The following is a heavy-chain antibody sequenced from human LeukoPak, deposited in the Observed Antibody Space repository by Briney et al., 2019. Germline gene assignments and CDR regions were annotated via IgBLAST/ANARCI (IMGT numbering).Heavy chain of an antibody. Sequence: GESLQISCKGSGYRFTNYWIGWVRQMPGKGLEWMGIIYPGDSDTRYSPPFQGQVTISADKSISTAYLQWSSLKASDTAMYYCARNRNGDFDYWGQGTLVTVSS. CDR1: GYRFTNYW. CDR3: ARNRNGDFDY. V-gene: IGHV5-51*01. J-gene: IGHJ4*02. CDR2: IYPGDSDT. D-gene: IGHD2-8*01.